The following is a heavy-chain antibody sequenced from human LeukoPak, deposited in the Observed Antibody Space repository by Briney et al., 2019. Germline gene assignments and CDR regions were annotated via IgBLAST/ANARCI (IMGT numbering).Heavy chain of an antibody. J-gene: IGHJ4*02. D-gene: IGHD5-18*01. CDR2: TNPNSGGT. CDR1: GYTFTGYY. V-gene: IGHV1-2*02. CDR3: ARSVDTAMVYYFDY. Sequence: GASVKVSCKASGYTFTGYYMHWVRQAPGQGLEWMGWTNPNSGGTNYAQKFQGRVTMTRDTSISTAYMELSRLRSDDTAVYYCARSVDTAMVYYFDYWGQGTLVTVSS.